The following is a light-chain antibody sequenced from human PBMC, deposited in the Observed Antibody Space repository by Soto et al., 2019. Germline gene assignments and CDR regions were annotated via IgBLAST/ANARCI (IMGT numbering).Light chain of an antibody. CDR3: SSYTSSSTYV. CDR2: DVS. V-gene: IGLV2-14*01. J-gene: IGLJ1*01. CDR1: SSDVGGYNY. Sequence: QSVLTQPASVSGYPGQSITISCTGTSSDVGGYNYVSCYQQHPGKAPKLMIYDVSNRPSGVSNRFSGSKSGNTASLTISGLHAEDEADYYCSSYTSSSTYVFGTGTKLTVL.